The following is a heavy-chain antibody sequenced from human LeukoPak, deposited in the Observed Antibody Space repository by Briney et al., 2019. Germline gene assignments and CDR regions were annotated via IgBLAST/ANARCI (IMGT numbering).Heavy chain of an antibody. V-gene: IGHV4-59*08. CDR2: IYYSGST. CDR1: GGSISSYY. J-gene: IGHJ3*02. D-gene: IGHD3-9*01. CDR3: ARAVLRYFDWTPSAFDI. Sequence: SETLSLTCTVSGGSISSYYWSWIRQPPGKGLEWIGYIYYSGSTNYNPSLKSRVTISVDTSKNQFSLKLSSVTAADTAVYYCARAVLRYFDWTPSAFDIWGQGTMVTVSS.